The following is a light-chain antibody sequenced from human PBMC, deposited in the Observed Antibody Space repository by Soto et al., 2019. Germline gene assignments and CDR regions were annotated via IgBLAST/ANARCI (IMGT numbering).Light chain of an antibody. CDR1: QFVSSN. V-gene: IGKV3D-15*01. J-gene: IGKJ5*01. Sequence: EIVMTQSPVTLCVSQVERATLSCRASQFVSSNLAWYQKKHGQAPRLLXYGASTRAAGIPARFSGSGSATEFILTISNLQPEDFAVYFCQQYHNWPPITFGQGTRLEIK. CDR2: GAS. CDR3: QQYHNWPPIT.